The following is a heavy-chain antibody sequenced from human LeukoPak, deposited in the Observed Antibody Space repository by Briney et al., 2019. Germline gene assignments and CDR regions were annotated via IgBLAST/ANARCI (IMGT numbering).Heavy chain of an antibody. J-gene: IGHJ4*02. Sequence: PGGSLRLSCAASGFTFGTYGMHWVRQAPGKGLEWVAFVRYDSSNKYYAGSVKGRFTVSRDNSKNMLYLQMISLRAEDTAVYYCAYYHVNEEPPTFWGQGTLVTVSS. D-gene: IGHD1-1*01. V-gene: IGHV3-30*02. CDR2: VRYDSSNK. CDR1: GFTFGTYG. CDR3: AYYHVNEEPPTF.